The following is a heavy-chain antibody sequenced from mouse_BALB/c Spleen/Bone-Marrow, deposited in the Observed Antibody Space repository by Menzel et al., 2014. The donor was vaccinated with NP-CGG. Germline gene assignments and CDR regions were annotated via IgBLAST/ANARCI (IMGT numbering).Heavy chain of an antibody. D-gene: IGHD2-3*01. CDR3: VGRDGKDAMDY. CDR2: IDTSGSFT. J-gene: IGHJ4*01. Sequence: QVQLQQSGAELVMPGASVKMSCKASGYTFTDYWMHWVKQRPGQGLEWIGTIDTSGSFTIYNQNFKGKATLTVDESSTTAYMQLSSHTSEAAAVYYYVGRDGKDAMDYWGQGTSVAVSS. CDR1: GYTFTDYW. V-gene: IGHV1-69*01.